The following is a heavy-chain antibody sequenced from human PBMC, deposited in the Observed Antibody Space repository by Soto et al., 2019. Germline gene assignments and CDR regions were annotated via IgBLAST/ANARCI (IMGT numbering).Heavy chain of an antibody. CDR3: ARPKGSYSSGYYYFDY. V-gene: IGHV1-69*13. D-gene: IGHD6-19*01. CDR2: IIPLFGTA. Sequence: ASVKVSCKTSGGTFSTYAIYWVRQAPGQGLEWMGAIIPLFGTADYAQKFQGRVTITADESSSTAYMELSSLRSEDTAVYYCARPKGSYSSGYYYFDYWGQGTLVTVSS. J-gene: IGHJ4*02. CDR1: GGTFSTYA.